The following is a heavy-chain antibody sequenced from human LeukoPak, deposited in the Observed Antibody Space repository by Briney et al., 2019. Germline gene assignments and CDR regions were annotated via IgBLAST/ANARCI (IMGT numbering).Heavy chain of an antibody. CDR3: VKGIYELDD. CDR2: ISGSGGST. CDR1: GFTFSSYG. J-gene: IGHJ4*02. V-gene: IGHV3-23*01. Sequence: GGSLRLSCAASGFTFSSYGMSWVPQAPGKGLEWVPAISGSGGSTFYADAVKGRFTIPRDNSKNTRDLQMNSLRLEHACGCYCVKGIYELDDWGQGILVTVS. D-gene: IGHD3-16*01.